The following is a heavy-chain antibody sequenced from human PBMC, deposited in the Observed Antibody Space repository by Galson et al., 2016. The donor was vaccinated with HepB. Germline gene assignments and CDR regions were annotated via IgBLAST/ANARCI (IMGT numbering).Heavy chain of an antibody. J-gene: IGHJ6*02. CDR1: GYIFTNYW. CDR2: IYPGDSDT. CDR3: ARLSRAVAGTRTNYYYYAMDV. D-gene: IGHD6-19*01. Sequence: QSGAEVKKPGESLKISCKGSGYIFTNYWIGWVRQMPGKGLEWMGIIYPGDSDTKYGPSFQGQVTISADKSITTAYVQWSSLKASDTAMYYCARLSRAVAGTRTNYYYYAMDVWGQGTTVTVSS. V-gene: IGHV5-51*01.